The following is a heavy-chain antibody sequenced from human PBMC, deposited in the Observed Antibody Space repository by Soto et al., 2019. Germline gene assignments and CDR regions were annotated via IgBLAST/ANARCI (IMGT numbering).Heavy chain of an antibody. CDR2: IYHSGSN. Sequence: PSETLSLTCSVSGVSVSSSPYYWSWLRQPPGKGLEWIGFIYHSGSNKYNPSFKSRVTISLDTSRKQFSLKLSSVTAADTAVYYCARDRRDEYSWGAKNVFDSWGQGALVTVSS. CDR3: ARDRRDEYSWGAKNVFDS. D-gene: IGHD3-16*01. CDR1: GVSVSSSPYY. V-gene: IGHV4-61*01. J-gene: IGHJ4*02.